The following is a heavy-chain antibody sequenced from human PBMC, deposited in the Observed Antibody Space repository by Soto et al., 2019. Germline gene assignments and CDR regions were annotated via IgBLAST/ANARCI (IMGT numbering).Heavy chain of an antibody. CDR3: AMALIPRWDTSGFDY. Sequence: GGSLRLSCAASGFTFSSYAMHWVRQAPGKGLEWVAVISYDGSNKYYADSVKGRFTISRDNSKNTLYLQMNSLRAEGTAVYYCAMALIPRWDTSGFDYWGQGTRVTVS. J-gene: IGHJ4*02. V-gene: IGHV3-30-3*01. D-gene: IGHD3-16*01. CDR1: GFTFSSYA. CDR2: ISYDGSNK.